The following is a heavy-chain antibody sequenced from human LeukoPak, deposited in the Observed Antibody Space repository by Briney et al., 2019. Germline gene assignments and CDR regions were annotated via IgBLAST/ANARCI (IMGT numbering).Heavy chain of an antibody. CDR3: ARDLWNFYDDSGYNRDFDS. V-gene: IGHV1-18*01. CDR2: IGTYGGDT. J-gene: IGHJ5*01. D-gene: IGHD3-22*01. CDR1: TFR. Sequence: ASVKVSCKATFRISWVRQAPGQGLEWMGWIGTYGGDTYYAQKFQGRITVTTDTSTSTVYMGLRNLRSDDTAVYYCARDLWNFYDDSGYNRDFDSWGQGTLVTVSS.